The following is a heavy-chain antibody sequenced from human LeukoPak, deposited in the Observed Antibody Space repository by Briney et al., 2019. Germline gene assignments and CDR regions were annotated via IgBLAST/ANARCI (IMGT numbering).Heavy chain of an antibody. CDR3: ARGDNNGFARPFDR. CDR1: GGSIHSYY. V-gene: IGHV4-4*07. CDR2: IYSSGST. J-gene: IGHJ4*02. Sequence: SETLSLTCTVSGGSIHSYYWGWIRQPAGKGLEWIGRIYSSGSTNYNPSLKSRVTMSVDTSKNQFSLKVTSVTAADTAMYYCARGDNNGFARPFDRWGQGTLVTVSS. D-gene: IGHD3-22*01.